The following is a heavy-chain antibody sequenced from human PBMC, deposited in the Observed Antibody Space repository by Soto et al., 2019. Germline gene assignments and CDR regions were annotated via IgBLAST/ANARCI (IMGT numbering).Heavy chain of an antibody. V-gene: IGHV3-23*01. D-gene: IGHD3-10*01. Sequence: LQSGGGLLQPGGSLTLSCAASGFTFGTTDMSWVRQAPGEGLEWVSTIDGSGGITYYADSVKGRFTISRDNSRNTVYLQMNSLRGDDTALYYCVKNSGWFNTWGQGALVTVSS. CDR3: VKNSGWFNT. CDR1: GFTFGTTD. CDR2: IDGSGGIT. J-gene: IGHJ5*02.